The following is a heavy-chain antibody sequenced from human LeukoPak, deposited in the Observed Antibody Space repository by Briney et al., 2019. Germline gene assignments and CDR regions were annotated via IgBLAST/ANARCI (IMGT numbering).Heavy chain of an antibody. CDR2: IKKDGSEK. Sequence: TGGSLRLSCAASGFTFSSYWMSWVSQAPGKGLEWVANIKKDGSEKSYVHSVKGRFTISRDNSKNTLYLQMNSLRAEDTAVYYCARDPTYYDSSGYYPLGVFYFDYWGQGTLVTVSS. CDR1: GFTFSSYW. CDR3: ARDPTYYDSSGYYPLGVFYFDY. D-gene: IGHD3-22*01. J-gene: IGHJ4*02. V-gene: IGHV3-7*01.